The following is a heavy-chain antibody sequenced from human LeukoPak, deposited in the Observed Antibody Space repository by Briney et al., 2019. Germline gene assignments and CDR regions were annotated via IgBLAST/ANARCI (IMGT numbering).Heavy chain of an antibody. CDR2: ISYDGSDK. V-gene: IGHV3-30*18. D-gene: IGHD6-19*01. CDR3: AKDSEYGSGWNSFV. J-gene: IGHJ4*02. CDR1: GFTFSSYG. Sequence: GGSLRLSCAASGFTFSSYGMHWVRQAPGKGLEWVALISYDGSDKYYADSVKGRFTISRDNSKNTLYVQMNSLRAEDTAVYYCAKDSEYGSGWNSFVWGQGTLVTVFS.